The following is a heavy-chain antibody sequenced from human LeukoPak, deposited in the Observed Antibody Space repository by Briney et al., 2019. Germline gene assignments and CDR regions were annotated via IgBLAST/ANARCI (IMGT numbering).Heavy chain of an antibody. CDR1: GFTFSSYS. V-gene: IGHV3-21*01. D-gene: IGHD3-10*01. J-gene: IGHJ4*02. CDR2: ISSSSSYI. CDR3: ARDSLWFGELLHFDY. Sequence: PGGSLRLSCAASGFTFSSYSMYWVRQAPGKGLEWVSSISSSSSYIYYADSVKGRFTISRDNAKNSLYLQMNSLRAEDTAVYYCARDSLWFGELLHFDYWGQGTLVTVSS.